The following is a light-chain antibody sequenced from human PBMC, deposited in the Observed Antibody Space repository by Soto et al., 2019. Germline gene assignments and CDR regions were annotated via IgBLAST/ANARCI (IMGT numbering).Light chain of an antibody. V-gene: IGKV4-1*01. CDR1: QSVLYSSDNRNY. CDR2: WAS. Sequence: VLTPSPHSLAVSLGERATINCKSSQSVLYSSDNRNYLTWYQQKPGQPPKLLIYWASTRESGVPDRFSGSGSGTDFTLTISILQAEDVAVYYCQQYYNIPKTFGQGTKVDIK. J-gene: IGKJ1*01. CDR3: QQYYNIPKT.